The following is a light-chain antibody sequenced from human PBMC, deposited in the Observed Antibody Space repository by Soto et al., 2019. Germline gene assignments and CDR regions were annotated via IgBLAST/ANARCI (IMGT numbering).Light chain of an antibody. J-gene: IGKJ4*01. V-gene: IGKV1-6*01. CDR1: QGIKND. CDR3: LQDYSYLLT. Sequence: AIQMTQSPSSLSASVGDRVTITCRASQGIKNDLGWYQQKPGKAPKLLIYVTSSLQSGVPSRFSGSGSGTDFTLTISSLQPEDFATYYCLQDYSYLLTFGGGTKVEIK. CDR2: VTS.